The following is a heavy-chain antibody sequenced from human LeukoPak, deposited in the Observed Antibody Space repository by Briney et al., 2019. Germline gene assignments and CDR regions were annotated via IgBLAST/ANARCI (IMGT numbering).Heavy chain of an antibody. CDR1: GGSISNGSNY. V-gene: IGHV4-61*02. CDR2: IYSRGAT. J-gene: IGHJ3*02. Sequence: SETLSLTCTVSGGSISNGSNYWSWIRQPAGKGLEWIGRIYSRGATDYNPSLKSRVTISINTSKNQFSLKLSSVTAADTAVYYCAKEEIMADDAFDIWGQGTMVTVSS. D-gene: IGHD5-12*01. CDR3: AKEEIMADDAFDI.